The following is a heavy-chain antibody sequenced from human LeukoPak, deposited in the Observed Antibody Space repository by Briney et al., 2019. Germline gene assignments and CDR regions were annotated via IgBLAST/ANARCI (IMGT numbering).Heavy chain of an antibody. CDR3: ARGWEQLVFNWFDP. CDR2: INHSGST. V-gene: IGHV4-34*01. D-gene: IGHD6-6*01. Sequence: SETLSLTCAVYGGPFSGYYWSWIRQPPGKGLEGIGEINHSGSTNYNPSLKSRVPISVDTSKNQFSLKLSSVTAADTAVYYCARGWEQLVFNWFDPCGQGTLVTVSS. CDR1: GGPFSGYY. J-gene: IGHJ5*02.